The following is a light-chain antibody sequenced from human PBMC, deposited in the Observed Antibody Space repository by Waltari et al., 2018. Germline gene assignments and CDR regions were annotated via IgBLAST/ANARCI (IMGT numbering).Light chain of an antibody. CDR1: SLRTSY. J-gene: IGLJ3*02. CDR3: SSRNGRANQVV. V-gene: IGLV3-19*01. CDR2: GKD. Sequence: SSELTQDPAVSVALGQTVRITCQGDSLRTSYASWYQLKPGQAPGLVIYGKDKRPSGIPDRISGYSSGATSSFTITGAQAEDEADYYCSSRNGRANQVVFAGGTKVTVL.